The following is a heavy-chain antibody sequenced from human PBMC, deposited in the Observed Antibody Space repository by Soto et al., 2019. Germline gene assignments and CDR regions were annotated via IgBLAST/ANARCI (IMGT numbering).Heavy chain of an antibody. V-gene: IGHV4-39*01. D-gene: IGHD6-19*01. CDR3: ARYPGSGKFDY. J-gene: IGHJ4*02. CDR2: IYYSRSN. Sequence: QLQLQESGPGLVKPSETLSLTCTVSGGSISSSSYYWGWIRQPPGKGLEWIGSIYYSRSNYYNPSHNSRVTISEDTSKNQYSLKLSTVTAADTAVYYCARYPGSGKFDYWGQGTLVTVSS. CDR1: GGSISSSSYY.